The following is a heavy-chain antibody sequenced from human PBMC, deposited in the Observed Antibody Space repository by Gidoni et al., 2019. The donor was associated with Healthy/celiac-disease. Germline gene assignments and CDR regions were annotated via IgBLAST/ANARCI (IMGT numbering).Heavy chain of an antibody. J-gene: IGHJ3*02. CDR2: ISSSRRNI. Sequence: EVQLVASGGGLVKPGGSLRLSCAASGFTFSSYSMNWVRQAPGKGLEWVSSISSSRRNIYYADTVKGRFTNCRDNAKNSLYLKMNSLRAEDTAVDYCARDRYSEYYEILTGNYRDDAFDIWGQGTMVTVSS. V-gene: IGHV3-21*01. D-gene: IGHD3-9*01. CDR3: ARDRYSEYYEILTGNYRDDAFDI. CDR1: GFTFSSYS.